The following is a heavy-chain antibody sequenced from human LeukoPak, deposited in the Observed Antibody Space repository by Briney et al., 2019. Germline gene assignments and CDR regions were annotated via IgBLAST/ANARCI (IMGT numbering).Heavy chain of an antibody. CDR1: GFTFSSHW. CDR3: ASPPYYYDSSGYYH. D-gene: IGHD3-22*01. CDR2: INSDGSST. J-gene: IGHJ5*02. Sequence: GGSLRLSCAASGFTFSSHWMHWVRQAPGKGLVWVSRINSDGSSTSYADSVKGRFTISRDNAKNTLYLQMNSLRAEDTAVYYCASPPYYYDSSGYYHWGQGTLVTVSS. V-gene: IGHV3-74*01.